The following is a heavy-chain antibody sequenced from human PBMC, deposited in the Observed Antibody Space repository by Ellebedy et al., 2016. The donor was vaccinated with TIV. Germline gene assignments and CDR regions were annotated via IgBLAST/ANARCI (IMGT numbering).Heavy chain of an antibody. Sequence: GESLKISCAASGFIFSSDWMYWVRQAPEKGLAWVSRINSDASSKHYADSVKDRFTISRDNAKKTLYLQMNSLGADDTAIYYCARGGYSAYGVGLDVWGLGTTVTVSS. CDR2: INSDASSK. CDR1: GFIFSSDW. D-gene: IGHD5-12*01. V-gene: IGHV3-74*01. CDR3: ARGGYSAYGVGLDV. J-gene: IGHJ6*02.